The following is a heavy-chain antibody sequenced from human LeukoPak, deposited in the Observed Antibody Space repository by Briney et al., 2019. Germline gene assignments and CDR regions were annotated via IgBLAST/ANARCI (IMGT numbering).Heavy chain of an antibody. J-gene: IGHJ5*02. D-gene: IGHD2-2*01. V-gene: IGHV4-4*07. CDR1: GGSISSYY. CDR2: IYTSGST. CDR3: ARDPLQYQLTHNWFDP. Sequence: SETLSLTCTVSGGSISSYYWSWIRQPAGKGLEWIGRIYTSGSTNYNPSLKSRVTMSVDTSKNQFSLKLSSVTAADTAVYYCARDPLQYQLTHNWFDPWGQGTLVTVSS.